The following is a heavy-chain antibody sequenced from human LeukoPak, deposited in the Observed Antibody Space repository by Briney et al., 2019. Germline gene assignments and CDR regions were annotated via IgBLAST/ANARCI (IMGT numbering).Heavy chain of an antibody. V-gene: IGHV3-23*01. J-gene: IGHJ2*01. CDR1: GITFSSYG. D-gene: IGHD4-23*01. Sequence: GGSLRLSCAASGITFSSYGMSWVRQAPGKGLEWVSSISGSGGSTYYADSVKGRFTISRDNAKNSLYLQMNSLRAEDTAVYYCAREVNWYFDLWGRGTLVTVSS. CDR2: ISGSGGST. CDR3: AREVNWYFDL.